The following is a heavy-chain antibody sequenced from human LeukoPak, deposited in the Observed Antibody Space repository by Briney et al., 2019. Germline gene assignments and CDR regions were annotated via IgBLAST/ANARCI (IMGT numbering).Heavy chain of an antibody. Sequence: GGSLRLSCAASGFTFSTYSMNWVRQAPGKGLEWLSISYISTSSATISYADSVKGRFTISRDNAKNSLYLQMSSLRAEDTAVYYCTRGSLSGWYGGNFDYWGQGTLVTVSS. J-gene: IGHJ4*02. CDR3: TRGSLSGWYGGNFDY. D-gene: IGHD6-19*01. V-gene: IGHV3-48*04. CDR2: ISTSSATI. CDR1: GFTFSTYS.